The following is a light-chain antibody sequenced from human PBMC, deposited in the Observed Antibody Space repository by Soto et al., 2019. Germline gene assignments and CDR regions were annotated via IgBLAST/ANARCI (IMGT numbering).Light chain of an antibody. CDR3: QQYDNLPLT. CDR1: QDITNS. V-gene: IGKV1-33*01. J-gene: IGKJ4*01. CDR2: DSS. Sequence: DIPVTQSPSSLSASVGDRVTITCQASQDITNSLNWYQQKPGRAPKLLIYDSSNLETGVPSRFRGSGSGTDFTFAISSLQPEDIATYYCQQYDNLPLTFGGGTKVEIK.